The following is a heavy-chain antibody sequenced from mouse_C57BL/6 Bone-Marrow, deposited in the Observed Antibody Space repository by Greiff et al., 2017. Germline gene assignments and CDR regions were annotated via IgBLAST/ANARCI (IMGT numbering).Heavy chain of an antibody. D-gene: IGHD2-1*01. Sequence: VQLKESGPELVKPGDSVKISCKASGYSFTGYFMNWVMQSHGKSLEWIGRINPYNGDTFYNQKFKGKATLTVDKSSSTAHMELRSLTSEDSAVYYCARWGDYGNYVGFAYWGQGTLVTVSA. CDR2: INPYNGDT. V-gene: IGHV1-20*01. CDR3: ARWGDYGNYVGFAY. J-gene: IGHJ3*01. CDR1: GYSFTGYF.